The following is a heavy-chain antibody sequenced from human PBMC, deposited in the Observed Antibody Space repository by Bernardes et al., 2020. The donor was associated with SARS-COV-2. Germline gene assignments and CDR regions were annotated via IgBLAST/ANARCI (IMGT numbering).Heavy chain of an antibody. CDR3: ARDTLRDGMDV. CDR2: IYYSGST. J-gene: IGHJ6*02. Sequence: SEPLSLTCTVSGGSISSYYWSWIRQPPGKGLEWIGYIYYSGSTNYNPSLKSRVTISVDTSKNQFSLKLSSVTAADTAVYYCARDTLRDGMDVWGQGTTVTVSS. CDR1: GGSISSYY. V-gene: IGHV4-59*01.